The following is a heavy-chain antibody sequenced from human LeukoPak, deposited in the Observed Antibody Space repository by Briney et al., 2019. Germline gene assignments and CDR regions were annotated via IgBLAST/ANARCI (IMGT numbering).Heavy chain of an antibody. J-gene: IGHJ3*02. Sequence: GGSLRLSCAASGFTFDDYGMSWVRQAPGKGLEWVSGINWNGGSTGYADSVKGRFTISRDNAKNSLRLQMNSLRAEDTALYYCARGILYYYGSGSYYSPLDAFDIWGQGTMVTVSS. CDR2: INWNGGST. CDR1: GFTFDDYG. V-gene: IGHV3-20*04. CDR3: ARGILYYYGSGSYYSPLDAFDI. D-gene: IGHD3-10*01.